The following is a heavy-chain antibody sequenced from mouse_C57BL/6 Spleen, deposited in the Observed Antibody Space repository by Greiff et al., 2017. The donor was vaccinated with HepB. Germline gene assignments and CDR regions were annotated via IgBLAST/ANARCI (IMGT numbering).Heavy chain of an antibody. Sequence: QVQLQQSGAELARPGASVKLSCKASGYTFTSYGISWVKQRTGQGLEWIGEIYPRSGNTYYNEKFKGKATLTADKSSSTAYMERRSLTSEDSAVYFCARGGYYGSSYGYFDYWGQGTTLTVSS. V-gene: IGHV1-81*01. CDR1: GYTFTSYG. D-gene: IGHD1-1*01. J-gene: IGHJ2*01. CDR2: IYPRSGNT. CDR3: ARGGYYGSSYGYFDY.